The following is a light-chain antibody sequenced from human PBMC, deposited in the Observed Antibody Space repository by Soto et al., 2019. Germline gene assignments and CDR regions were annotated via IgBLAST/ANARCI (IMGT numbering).Light chain of an antibody. J-gene: IGKJ1*01. V-gene: IGKV3-15*01. Sequence: ETVMTQSPATLSVSPGDRATLSCRASQSVSSNLAWYQQKPGQAPRLLIYGASTRATGIPARFSGSGSGTEFTLSISSLQSEDVALYFCQQYNSWPRTFGQGTKVDIK. CDR3: QQYNSWPRT. CDR2: GAS. CDR1: QSVSSN.